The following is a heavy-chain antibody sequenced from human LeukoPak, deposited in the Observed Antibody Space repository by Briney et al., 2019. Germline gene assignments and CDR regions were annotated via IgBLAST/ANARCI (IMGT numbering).Heavy chain of an antibody. CDR2: INHSGST. Sequence: SETLSLTCAVYGGSFSGYYWSWIRQPPGKGLEWIGEINHSGSTNYNPSLKSRVTISVDTSKNQFSLKLSPVTAADTAVYYRARAAPLGYCSSTSCYGVDYWGQGTLVTVSS. V-gene: IGHV4-34*01. CDR1: GGSFSGYY. D-gene: IGHD2-2*01. CDR3: ARAAPLGYCSSTSCYGVDY. J-gene: IGHJ4*02.